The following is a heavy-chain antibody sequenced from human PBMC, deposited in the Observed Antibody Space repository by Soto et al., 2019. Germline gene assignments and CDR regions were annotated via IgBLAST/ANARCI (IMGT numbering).Heavy chain of an antibody. V-gene: IGHV4-59*01. CDR3: ARENLAAGTSTISKWFDP. J-gene: IGHJ5*02. CDR1: GGSISSYY. D-gene: IGHD6-13*01. CDR2: IYYSGST. Sequence: QVQLQESGPGLVKPSETLSLTCTVSGGSISSYYWSWIRQPPGKGLEWIGYIYYSGSTNYNPSLKSRVTISVDTSKNQFSLNLRSVTAADTAVYCCARENLAAGTSTISKWFDPWGQGTLVTVSS.